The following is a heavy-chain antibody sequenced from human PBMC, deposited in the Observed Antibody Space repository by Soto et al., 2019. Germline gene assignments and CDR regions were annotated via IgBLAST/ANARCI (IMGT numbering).Heavy chain of an antibody. V-gene: IGHV1-69*04. Sequence: SVKVSCKASGGTFSSYTISWVRQAPGQGLEWMGRIIPILGIANYAQKFQGRVTITADKSTSTAYMELSSLRSEDTAVYYCARDGFERAYYYYYGMDVWGQGTTVTVSS. CDR3: ARDGFERAYYYYYGMDV. J-gene: IGHJ6*02. D-gene: IGHD3-10*01. CDR1: GGTFSSYT. CDR2: IIPILGIA.